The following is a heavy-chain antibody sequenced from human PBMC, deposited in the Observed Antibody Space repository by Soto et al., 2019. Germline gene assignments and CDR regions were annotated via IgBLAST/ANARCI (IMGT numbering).Heavy chain of an antibody. CDR3: AKDRIVATTFPYYYYGMDV. CDR2: ISYDGSNK. D-gene: IGHD5-12*01. CDR1: GFTFSSYG. V-gene: IGHV3-30*18. Sequence: QVQLVESGGGVVQPVRSLRLSCAASGFTFSSYGMHWVRQAPGKGLEWVAVISYDGSNKYYADSVKGRFTISRDNSKNTLYLQMNSLRAEDTAVYYCAKDRIVATTFPYYYYGMDVGGQGTTVTVSS. J-gene: IGHJ6*02.